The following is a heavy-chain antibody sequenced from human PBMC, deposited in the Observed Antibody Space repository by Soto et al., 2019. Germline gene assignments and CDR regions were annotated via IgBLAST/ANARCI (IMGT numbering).Heavy chain of an antibody. CDR3: ARDKENYYGSGSYAYYYGMGV. J-gene: IGHJ6*02. CDR1: GYTFTTYG. D-gene: IGHD3-10*01. CDR2: IGAYNGNT. V-gene: IGHV1-18*01. Sequence: QVHLVQSGAEVKKPGASVKVSCKASGYTFTTYGISWVRQAPEQGLEWMGWIGAYNGNTNYAQKVQGRVTMTTDTSTNTAYMELRSLRSDDTAVYYCARDKENYYGSGSYAYYYGMGVWGQGTTVTVSS.